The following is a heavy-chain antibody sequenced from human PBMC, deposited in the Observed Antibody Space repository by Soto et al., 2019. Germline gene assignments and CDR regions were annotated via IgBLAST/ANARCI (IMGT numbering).Heavy chain of an antibody. D-gene: IGHD6-13*01. Sequence: QVQLQESGPGLVKPSETLSLTCTVSGGSISSYYWSWIRQPPGKGLEWIGYIYYSGSTNYNPSPKSGVXXSXDXXRNQSSLKLSSVTAADTAVYYCASIAAAGRNWFDPWGQGTLVTVSS. CDR2: IYYSGST. J-gene: IGHJ5*02. CDR3: ASIAAAGRNWFDP. V-gene: IGHV4-59*01. CDR1: GGSISSYY.